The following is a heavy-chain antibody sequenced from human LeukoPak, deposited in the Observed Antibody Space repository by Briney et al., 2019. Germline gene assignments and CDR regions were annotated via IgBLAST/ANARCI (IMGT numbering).Heavy chain of an antibody. J-gene: IGHJ3*01. CDR1: GFGFSSYA. CDR2: IRHDGSHH. V-gene: IGHV3-30*02. D-gene: IGHD3-16*01. CDR3: AKVRLLGALDDAFDV. Sequence: RTGGSLRLSCAASGFGFSSYAMHWVRQAPGKGLEWVAFIRHDGSHHYHGDSVKGRFTISRDNSKNTLFLEMTGLRPEDTAVYYCAKVRLLGALDDAFDVWGQGTMVTV.